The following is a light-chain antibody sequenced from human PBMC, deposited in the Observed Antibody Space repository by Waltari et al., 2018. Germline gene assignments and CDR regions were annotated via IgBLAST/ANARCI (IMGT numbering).Light chain of an antibody. Sequence: EIVMMQSPATLSVSPGERATLSCRASQSVSSNLAWYQQKPGQAPRLLICGASTRATGIPARFSGSGSGTEFTLTIGSLQSEDFAVYYCQQYNNWITFGQGTRLEIK. J-gene: IGKJ5*01. CDR1: QSVSSN. CDR3: QQYNNWIT. V-gene: IGKV3D-15*02. CDR2: GAS.